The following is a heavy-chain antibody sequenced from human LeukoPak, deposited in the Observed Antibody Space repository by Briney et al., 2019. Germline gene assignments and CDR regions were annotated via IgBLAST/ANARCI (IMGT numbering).Heavy chain of an antibody. CDR2: ISGSGGST. V-gene: IGHV3-23*01. D-gene: IGHD3-3*01. J-gene: IGHJ3*02. Sequence: QSGGSLRLSCAASGFTFSSYAMSWVRQAPGKGLEWVSAISGSGGSTYYADSVKGRFTISRDNSKNTLYLPMNSLRAEDTAVYYCAKDQYYDFWSGYYSGEYLGAFDIWGQGTMVTVSS. CDR3: AKDQYYDFWSGYYSGEYLGAFDI. CDR1: GFTFSSYA.